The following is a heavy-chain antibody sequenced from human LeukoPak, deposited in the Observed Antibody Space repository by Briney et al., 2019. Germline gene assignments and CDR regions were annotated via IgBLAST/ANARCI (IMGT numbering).Heavy chain of an antibody. V-gene: IGHV1-8*01. CDR2: MNPNSGNT. Sequence: GASVKVSCKASGYTFTSYDISWVRQATGQGLEWMGWMNPNSGNTGYAQKFQGRVTMTRNTSISTAYMELSSMRSEDTAVYYCARGVGRGSYREPDYWGQGTLVTVSS. J-gene: IGHJ4*02. D-gene: IGHD3-16*02. CDR1: GYTFTSYD. CDR3: ARGVGRGSYREPDY.